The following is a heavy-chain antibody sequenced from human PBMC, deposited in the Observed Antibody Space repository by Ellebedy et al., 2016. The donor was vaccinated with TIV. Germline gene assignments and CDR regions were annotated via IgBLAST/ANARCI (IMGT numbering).Heavy chain of an antibody. D-gene: IGHD1-1*01. J-gene: IGHJ3*02. V-gene: IGHV4-59*01. Sequence: SETLSLXXTVSGGSISSYYWSWIRQPPGKGLEWIGYIYYSGSTNYNPSLKSRVTISVDTSKNQFSLKLSPVTAADTAVYYCASTPNDWRFDAFDIWGQGTMVTVSS. CDR2: IYYSGST. CDR3: ASTPNDWRFDAFDI. CDR1: GGSISSYY.